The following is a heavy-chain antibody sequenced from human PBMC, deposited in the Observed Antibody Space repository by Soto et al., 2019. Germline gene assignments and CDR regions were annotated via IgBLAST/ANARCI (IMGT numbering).Heavy chain of an antibody. CDR3: ARVRRFGEFNWFDP. J-gene: IGHJ5*02. V-gene: IGHV3-30-3*01. Sequence: PWGSLRLSCAASGFTFSSYAMHWVRQAPGKGLEWVAVISYDGSNKYYADSVKGRFTISRDNSKNTLYLQMNSLRAEDTAVYYCARVRRFGEFNWFDPWGQGTLVTVSS. CDR2: ISYDGSNK. CDR1: GFTFSSYA. D-gene: IGHD3-10*01.